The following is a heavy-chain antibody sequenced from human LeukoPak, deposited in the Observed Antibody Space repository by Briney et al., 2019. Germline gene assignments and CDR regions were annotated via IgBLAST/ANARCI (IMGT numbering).Heavy chain of an antibody. CDR2: IYSDGNT. J-gene: IGHJ4*02. D-gene: IGHD5-18*01. CDR3: ARARLGDTGMAFPYYFNS. CDR1: GFNVNNNY. V-gene: IGHV3-53*01. Sequence: GGSLRLSCAASGFNVNNNYMTWVRQAPGKGLEWVSIIYSDGNTYYADSVKGRCTISRDISKNKLSLQMNSLRAEDTAVYFCARARLGDTGMAFPYYFNSWGQGTLVTVSS.